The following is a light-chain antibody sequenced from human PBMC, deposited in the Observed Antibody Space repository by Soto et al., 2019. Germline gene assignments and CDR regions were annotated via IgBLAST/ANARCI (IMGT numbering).Light chain of an antibody. CDR3: QQYYSTPFT. CDR1: QTVLYSSNNKNY. CDR2: WAP. V-gene: IGKV4-1*01. J-gene: IGKJ3*01. Sequence: DIVMTQSPDSLAVSLGERATINCRSSQTVLYSSNNKNYLAWYQQKPGQPPKLLIYWAPTRESGVPDRFSGSGYGRAFSLTISSLQADEVAVYYCQQYYSTPFTFGPGTKVDI.